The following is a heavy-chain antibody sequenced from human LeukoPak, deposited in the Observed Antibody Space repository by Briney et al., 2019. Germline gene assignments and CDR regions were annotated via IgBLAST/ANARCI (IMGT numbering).Heavy chain of an antibody. CDR2: INPNSGGT. CDR3: VVDGSYYFDY. D-gene: IGHD1-26*01. J-gene: IGHJ4*02. Sequence: ASVKVSFKASGYTFTVYYMHWVRQAPGQGLEWMGWINPNSGGTNYAQKFQGRVTMTRDTSISTAYMELSRLRSDDTAVYYCVVDGSYYFDYWGQGTLVTVSS. CDR1: GYTFTVYY. V-gene: IGHV1-2*02.